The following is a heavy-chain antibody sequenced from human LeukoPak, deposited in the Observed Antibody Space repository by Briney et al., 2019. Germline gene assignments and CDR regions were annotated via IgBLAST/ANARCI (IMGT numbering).Heavy chain of an antibody. J-gene: IGHJ4*02. CDR3: VRESGRSPDY. Sequence: PGGSLRLSCAASGFTLSDYYMGWIRQAPGKGLEWVSYISSSGSAIFNADSVKGRFTISRDNAKNSLYLQMNSLGAEDTAVYYRVRESGRSPDYWGQGTLVAVSS. CDR2: ISSSGSAI. V-gene: IGHV3-11*04. D-gene: IGHD3-10*01. CDR1: GFTLSDYY.